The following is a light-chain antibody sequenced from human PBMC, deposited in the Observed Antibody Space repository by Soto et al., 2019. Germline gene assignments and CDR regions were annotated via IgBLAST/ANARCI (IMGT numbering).Light chain of an antibody. CDR1: SGSIASNY. CDR2: EDN. CDR3: QSYDSSNQGV. Sequence: NFMLTQPHSVSESPGKTVTISCTRSSGSIASNYVQWYQPRPGSSPTTVIYEDNQRPSGVPDRFSGSIDSSSNSASLTISGLQTEYEADYYCQSYDSSNQGVFGGGTKLTV. J-gene: IGLJ3*02. V-gene: IGLV6-57*01.